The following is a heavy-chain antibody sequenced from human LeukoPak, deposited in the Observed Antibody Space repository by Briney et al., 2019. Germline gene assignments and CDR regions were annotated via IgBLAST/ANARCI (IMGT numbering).Heavy chain of an antibody. D-gene: IGHD6-13*01. CDR3: ARGSSSNSWYFDY. Sequence: SQTLSLTCAISGDSVSSNSATWTWIRQSPSRGLEWLGRTYYRSKWYNDYAVSVKSRITINPDTSKNQFSLQSNSVTPEDTAVYYCARGSSSNSWYFDYWGQGTLVTVSS. J-gene: IGHJ4*02. V-gene: IGHV6-1*01. CDR2: TYYRSKWYN. CDR1: GDSVSSNSAT.